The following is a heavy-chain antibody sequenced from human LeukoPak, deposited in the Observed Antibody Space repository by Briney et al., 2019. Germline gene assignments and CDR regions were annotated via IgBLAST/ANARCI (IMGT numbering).Heavy chain of an antibody. V-gene: IGHV1-69*05. J-gene: IGHJ4*02. Sequence: ASVKVSCKASGGTFSSYAISWVRQAPGQGLEWMGRIIPIFGTANYAQKFQGRVTITTDESTSTAYMELSSLRSEDTAVYYCARDSTTGACYDSSGYIGYWGQGTLVTVSS. D-gene: IGHD3-22*01. CDR3: ARDSTTGACYDSSGYIGY. CDR2: IIPIFGTA. CDR1: GGTFSSYA.